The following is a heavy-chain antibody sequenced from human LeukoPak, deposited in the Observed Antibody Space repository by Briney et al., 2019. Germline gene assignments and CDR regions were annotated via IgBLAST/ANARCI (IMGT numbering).Heavy chain of an antibody. V-gene: IGHV3-15*01. CDR2: IKSKTDGGTT. Sequence: GGSLRLSCAASGFTFSNAWMSWVRQAPGKGLEWVGRIKSKTDGGTTDYAAPVKGRFTISRDDSKNTLYLQMNSLRAEDTAVYYCAKDGVGVGSGSYYDAFDIWGQGTMVTVSS. CDR3: AKDGVGVGSGSYYDAFDI. J-gene: IGHJ3*02. CDR1: GFTFSNAW. D-gene: IGHD3-10*01.